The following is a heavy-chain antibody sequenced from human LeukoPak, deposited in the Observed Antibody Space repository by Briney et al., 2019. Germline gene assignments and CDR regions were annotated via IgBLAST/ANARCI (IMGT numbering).Heavy chain of an antibody. CDR3: AKQSAGSAAWYSLHYDF. CDR2: IAGDGSST. CDR1: GFTFSSYW. J-gene: IGHJ4*02. Sequence: PGGSLRLSCAASGFTFSSYWMNWVRQAPGKGLVWVSRIAGDGSSTTYADSVKGRFSISRDNSKDTLYLQMNGLRAEDTAVYFCAKQSAGSAAWYSLHYDFWGQGTLVTVSS. V-gene: IGHV3-74*01. D-gene: IGHD6-13*01.